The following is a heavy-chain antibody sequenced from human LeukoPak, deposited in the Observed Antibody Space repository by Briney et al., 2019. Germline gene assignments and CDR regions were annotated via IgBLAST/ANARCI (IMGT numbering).Heavy chain of an antibody. J-gene: IGHJ5*01. CDR3: SSWRNCYDRSCYPGDVFRWFDS. V-gene: IGHV1-2*02. Sequence: ASVKVSCKASGYTFTGYFMHWVRQAPGQGLDWMGWINPNSGGTNYAQKFQGRVTITRDTSNSTAYMELSSLSSDDTAVYYLSSWRNCYDRSCYPGDVFRWFDSWGQGTLVTVSS. CDR2: INPNSGGT. D-gene: IGHD3-22*01. CDR1: GYTFTGYF.